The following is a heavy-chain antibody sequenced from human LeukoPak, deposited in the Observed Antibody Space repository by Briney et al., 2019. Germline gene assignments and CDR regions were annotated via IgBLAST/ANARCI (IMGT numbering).Heavy chain of an antibody. CDR3: ARVQYYYDSSGYYSGYYYYYMDV. CDR2: IYYSGST. J-gene: IGHJ6*03. Sequence: PSETLSLTCTVSGGSISSSSYYWGWIRQPPGTGLEWIGSIYYSGSTYYNPSLKSRVTISVDTSKNQFSLKLSSVTAADTAVYYCARVQYYYDSSGYYSGYYYYYMDVWGKGTTVTVSS. CDR1: GGSISSSSYY. V-gene: IGHV4-39*01. D-gene: IGHD3-22*01.